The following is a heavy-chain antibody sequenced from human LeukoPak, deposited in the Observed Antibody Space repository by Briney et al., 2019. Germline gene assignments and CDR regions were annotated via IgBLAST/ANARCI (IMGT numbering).Heavy chain of an antibody. Sequence: SETLSLTCTVSGGSISSYYWSWIRQPPGKGLEWIGYIYYSGSTNYNPSLKSRVTISVDTSKNQFSLKLSSVTAADTAAYYCARSHPGYYFDYWGQGTLVTVSS. J-gene: IGHJ4*02. CDR3: ARSHPGYYFDY. CDR1: GGSISSYY. V-gene: IGHV4-59*01. CDR2: IYYSGST.